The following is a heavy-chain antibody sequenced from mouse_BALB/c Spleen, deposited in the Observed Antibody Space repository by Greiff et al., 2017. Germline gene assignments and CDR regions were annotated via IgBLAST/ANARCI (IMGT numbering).Heavy chain of an antibody. V-gene: IGHV5-9-4*01. CDR1: GFTFSSYA. Sequence: EVNVVESGGGLVKPGGSLKLSCAASGFTFSSYAMSWVRQSPEKRLEWVAEISSGGSYTYYPDTVTGRFTISRDNAKNTLYLEMSSLRSEDTAMYYCARGNRFFAYWGQGTLVTVSA. J-gene: IGHJ3*01. D-gene: IGHD2-14*01. CDR3: ARGNRFFAY. CDR2: ISSGGSYT.